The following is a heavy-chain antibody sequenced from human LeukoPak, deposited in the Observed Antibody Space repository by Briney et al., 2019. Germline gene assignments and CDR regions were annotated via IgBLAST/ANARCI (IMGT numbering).Heavy chain of an antibody. V-gene: IGHV4-39*01. D-gene: IGHD3-16*01. CDR3: ARSGGADNWFDP. Sequence: SETLSLTCTVSGGSINSSSYYWGWIRQPPGKGLEWIGSIYYSGSTYYNPSLKSRVTISVDTSKNQFSLKLSSVTAADTAVYYCARSGGADNWFDPWGQGTLVTVSS. CDR2: IYYSGST. CDR1: GGSINSSSYY. J-gene: IGHJ5*02.